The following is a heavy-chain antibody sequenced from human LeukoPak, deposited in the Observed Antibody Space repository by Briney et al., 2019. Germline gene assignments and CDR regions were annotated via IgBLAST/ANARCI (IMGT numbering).Heavy chain of an antibody. Sequence: ASVKVSCKASGYTFTSYAMHWVRQAPGQRLEWMGWINAGNGNTKYSQKFQGRVTITRDTSASTAYMELSSLRSEDTAVYYCAREARYDILTGYYTPHFDYWGQGTLVTVSS. D-gene: IGHD3-9*01. J-gene: IGHJ4*02. CDR1: GYTFTSYA. CDR2: INAGNGNT. CDR3: AREARYDILTGYYTPHFDY. V-gene: IGHV1-3*01.